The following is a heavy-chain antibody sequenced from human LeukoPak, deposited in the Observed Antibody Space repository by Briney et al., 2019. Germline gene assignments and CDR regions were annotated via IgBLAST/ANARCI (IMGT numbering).Heavy chain of an antibody. CDR2: INPSDSRT. V-gene: IGHV1-46*01. CDR3: AREAEPKYDSSGGGIDY. Sequence: ASVKVSCKASGYTFINYYMHWVRQAPGQGLEWMGIINPSDSRTTYAQKFQGRVTMTRDTSTSTVYMELSSLRSEDTAIYYCAREAEPKYDSSGGGIDYWGQGTLVTVSS. CDR1: GYTFINYY. D-gene: IGHD3-22*01. J-gene: IGHJ4*02.